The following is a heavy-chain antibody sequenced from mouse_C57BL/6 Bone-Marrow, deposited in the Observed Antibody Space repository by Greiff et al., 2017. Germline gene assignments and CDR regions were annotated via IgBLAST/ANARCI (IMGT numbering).Heavy chain of an antibody. Sequence: QVQLKQSGAELAKPGASVKLSCKASGYTFTSYWMHRVKQRPGQGLEWIGYINPSSGYTKYNQKFKDKATLTADKSSSTAYMQLSSLTYEDSAVYYGARGSSNYSWFAYWGQGTLVTVSA. CDR3: ARGSSNYSWFAY. D-gene: IGHD2-5*01. J-gene: IGHJ3*01. CDR1: GYTFTSYW. V-gene: IGHV1-7*01. CDR2: INPSSGYT.